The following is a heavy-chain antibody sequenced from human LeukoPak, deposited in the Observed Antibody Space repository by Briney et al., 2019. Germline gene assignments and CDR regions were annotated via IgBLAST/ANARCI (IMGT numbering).Heavy chain of an antibody. D-gene: IGHD2-15*01. CDR3: ASTPGGGYCSGGSCYSDYYYYYMDV. Sequence: GGSLRLSCAASGFTFSSYGMSWIRQAPGKGLEWVSYISSSGSTIYYADSVKGRFTISRDNAKNSLYLQMNSLRAEDTAVYYCASTPGGGYCSGGSCYSDYYYYYMDVWGKGTTVTISS. J-gene: IGHJ6*03. V-gene: IGHV3-11*01. CDR1: GFTFSSYG. CDR2: ISSSGSTI.